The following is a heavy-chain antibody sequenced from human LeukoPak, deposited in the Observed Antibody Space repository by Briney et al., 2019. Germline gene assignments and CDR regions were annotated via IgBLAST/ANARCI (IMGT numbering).Heavy chain of an antibody. D-gene: IGHD3-22*01. J-gene: IGHJ3*02. CDR1: GYTFTSYG. CDR3: ARDFYDSSEYAFDI. CDR2: ISAYNGNT. Sequence: GASVKVSCKASGYTFTSYGISWVRQAPGQGPEWMGWISAYNGNTNYAQKLQGRVTMTTDTSTSTVYMELSSLRSEDTAVYYCARDFYDSSEYAFDIWGQGTMVTVSS. V-gene: IGHV1-18*01.